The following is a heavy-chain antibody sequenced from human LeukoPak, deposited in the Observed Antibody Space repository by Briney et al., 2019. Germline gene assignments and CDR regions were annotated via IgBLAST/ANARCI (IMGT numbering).Heavy chain of an antibody. CDR2: IYYSGDS. CDR3: ARGRPVEENFLSGFKELDY. J-gene: IGHJ4*02. D-gene: IGHD3-3*01. Sequence: PSETLSLTCNVSGGSISPNYWIWIRQSPGRGLDWIGYIYYSGDSDYNPALKSRVSMSLDTSKNQVFLKLSSDTAADTAVYYCARGRPVEENFLSGFKELDYWGQGTLVTVSS. V-gene: IGHV4-59*01. CDR1: GGSISPNY.